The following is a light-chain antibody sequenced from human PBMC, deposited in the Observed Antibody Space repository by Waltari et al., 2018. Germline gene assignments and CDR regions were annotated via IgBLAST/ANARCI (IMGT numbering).Light chain of an antibody. CDR2: AAS. Sequence: IQMTQSPSALSASVGDRVTISCRASQNIYSSLAWYQQKPGKAPKLLIYAASSLQSGIPSRFSGSRSGTDFTLTISSLQPEDSATYYCQHYYNNPRTFGQGTKVEIK. V-gene: IGKV1-6*01. CDR1: QNIYSS. CDR3: QHYYNNPRT. J-gene: IGKJ1*01.